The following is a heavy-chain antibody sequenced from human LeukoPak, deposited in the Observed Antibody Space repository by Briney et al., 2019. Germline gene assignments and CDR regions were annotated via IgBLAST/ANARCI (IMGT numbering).Heavy chain of an antibody. V-gene: IGHV4-59*01. D-gene: IGHD1-26*01. CDR1: GGSISSYY. J-gene: IGHJ4*02. CDR2: IYYSGST. Sequence: PSETLSLTCTVSGGSISSYYWSWIRQPPGKGLEWIGYIYYSGSTNYNPSLKSRVTISVDTSKNQFSLKLSSVTAADTAVYYCARFTSGSYSSWGQGTLVTVSS. CDR3: ARFTSGSYSS.